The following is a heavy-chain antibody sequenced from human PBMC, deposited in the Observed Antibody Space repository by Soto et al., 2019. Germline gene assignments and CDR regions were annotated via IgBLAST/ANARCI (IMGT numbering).Heavy chain of an antibody. D-gene: IGHD1-26*01. V-gene: IGHV1-3*01. CDR1: GYTFTSYA. CDR2: INAGNGNT. J-gene: IGHJ3*02. CDR3: ASGGNSGSYYGSDAFDI. Sequence: QVQLVQSGAEVKKPGASVKVSCKASGYTFTSYAMHWVRQAPGQRLEWMGWINAGNGNTKYSQKFQGRVTITRETSASTVYMELNSLRSEDTAVYYCASGGNSGSYYGSDAFDIWGQGTMVTVSS.